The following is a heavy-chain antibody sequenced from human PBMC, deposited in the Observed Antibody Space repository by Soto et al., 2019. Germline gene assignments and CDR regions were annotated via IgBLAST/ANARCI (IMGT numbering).Heavy chain of an antibody. Sequence: PSQTLSLTCAISGDSVSSNSAAWNWIRRSPSGGLEWLGRTYYRSRWYNDYAVSVRSRITINPDTSKNQFSLHLNSVTPEDTAVYYCGRERGYSYGYSDYWGKGTLVTVCS. V-gene: IGHV6-1*01. J-gene: IGHJ4*02. CDR3: GRERGYSYGYSDY. CDR1: GDSVSSNSAA. CDR2: TYYRSRWYN. D-gene: IGHD5-18*01.